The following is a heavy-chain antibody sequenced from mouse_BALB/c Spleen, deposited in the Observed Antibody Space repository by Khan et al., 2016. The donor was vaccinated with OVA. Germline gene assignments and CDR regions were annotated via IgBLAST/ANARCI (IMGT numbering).Heavy chain of an antibody. CDR2: ISTYYGDA. V-gene: IGHV1S137*01. CDR3: ARGSANSRFAT. D-gene: IGHD4-1*01. CDR1: GYTFTDYA. J-gene: IGHJ3*01. Sequence: QVQLKQSGAELVRPGVSVKISCKGSGYTFTDYAMHWVKQSHGKSLEWIGVISTYYGDADYNQKFKGKATMTVDKSSSTAYMELTRLTSEDSAIFSCARGSANSRFATWGKGTLVTVPA.